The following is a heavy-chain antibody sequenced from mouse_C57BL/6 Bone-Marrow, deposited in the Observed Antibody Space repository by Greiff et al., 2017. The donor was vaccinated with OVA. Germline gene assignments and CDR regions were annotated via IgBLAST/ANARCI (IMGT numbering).Heavy chain of an antibody. CDR3: ARADY. Sequence: QVQLQQSGAELVKPGASVKLSCKASGYTFTSYWMHWVKQRPGRGLEWIGEIYPRSGNTYYNEKFKGKATLTADKSSSTAYMELRSLTSEDSAVYFCARADYWGQGTTLTVSS. J-gene: IGHJ2*01. CDR1: GYTFTSYW. V-gene: IGHV1-81*01. CDR2: IYPRSGNT.